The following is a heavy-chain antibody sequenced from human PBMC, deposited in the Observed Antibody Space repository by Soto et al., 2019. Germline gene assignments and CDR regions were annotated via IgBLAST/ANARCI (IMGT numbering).Heavy chain of an antibody. CDR2: ISAYNGNT. CDR3: ARKGYSYGWMVRFDP. Sequence: GASVKVSCKASGYTFTSYGISWVRQAPGQGLEWMGWISAYNGNTNYAQKLQGRVTMTTDTSTSTAYMELRSLRSDDTAVYYCARKGYSYGWMVRFDPWGQGTLVTVSS. J-gene: IGHJ5*02. CDR1: GYTFTSYG. D-gene: IGHD5-18*01. V-gene: IGHV1-18*04.